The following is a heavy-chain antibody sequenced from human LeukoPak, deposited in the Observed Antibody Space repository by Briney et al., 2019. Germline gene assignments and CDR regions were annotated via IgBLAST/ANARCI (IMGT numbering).Heavy chain of an antibody. J-gene: IGHJ6*03. CDR3: AREYYYDSSGYPLGYYYYYMDV. D-gene: IGHD3-22*01. V-gene: IGHV1-46*01. CDR2: INPSGGST. Sequence: ASVKVSCMASGYRFTDYYMHWVRQAPGQGLEWMGIINPSGGSTSYAQKFQGRVTMTRDMSTSTVYMELSSLRSEDTAVYYCAREYYYDSSGYPLGYYYYYMDVWGKGTTVTVSS. CDR1: GYRFTDYY.